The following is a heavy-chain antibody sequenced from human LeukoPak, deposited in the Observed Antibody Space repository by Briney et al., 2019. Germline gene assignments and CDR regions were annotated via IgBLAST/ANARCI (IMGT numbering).Heavy chain of an antibody. Sequence: SETLSLTCTVSGGSISNYYWSWIRQPPGKGLEWIGFFYYSGSTNYNPSLKSRVSISVDTSKTQFSLKLYSVTSADTAVYYCARGPKVGNYGYYFDFWGQGTLVTVSS. CDR2: FYYSGST. J-gene: IGHJ4*02. CDR1: GGSISNYY. V-gene: IGHV4-59*01. CDR3: ARGPKVGNYGYYFDF. D-gene: IGHD3-10*01.